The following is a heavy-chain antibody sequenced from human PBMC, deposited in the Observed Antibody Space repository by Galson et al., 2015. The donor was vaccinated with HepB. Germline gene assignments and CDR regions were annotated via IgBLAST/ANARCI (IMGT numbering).Heavy chain of an antibody. D-gene: IGHD3-10*01. CDR3: ALGVGWTIDH. CDR2: IKEDGSEA. CDR1: GFTFNNYW. Sequence: LRLSCAGSGFTFNNYWMNWVRQAPGKGLEWLAIIKEDGSEALYGDSVRGRFTISKDIAKTSVHLQMSTLRDEDTAVYYCALGVGWTIDHWGQGTLVSVSS. J-gene: IGHJ5*02. V-gene: IGHV3-7*01.